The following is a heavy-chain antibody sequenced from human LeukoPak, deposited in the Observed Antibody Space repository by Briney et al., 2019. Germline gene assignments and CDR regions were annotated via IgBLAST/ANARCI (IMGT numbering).Heavy chain of an antibody. J-gene: IGHJ1*01. D-gene: IGHD6-13*01. CDR3: AKPGSSWPPEGYFQH. CDR2: ISGSGGST. V-gene: IGHV3-23*01. CDR1: GFTFSSYG. Sequence: GGSLRLSCAASGFTFSSYGMHWVRQAPGKGLEWVSAISGSGGSTYYADSVKGRFTISRDNSKNTLYLQMNSLRAEDTAVYYCAKPGSSWPPEGYFQHWGQGTLVTVSS.